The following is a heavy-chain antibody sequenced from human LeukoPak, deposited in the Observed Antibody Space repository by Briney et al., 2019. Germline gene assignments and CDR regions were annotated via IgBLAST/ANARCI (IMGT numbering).Heavy chain of an antibody. J-gene: IGHJ4*02. CDR3: VKDRWADYYGSGTYFDS. Sequence: GGSLRISCLVSGFTFSSYTMHWVRQAPGKGLEYISDISSHGGSTYYADSVKGRFTISRDNSTNTLYLRMSSLRVEDTAVYYCVKDRWADYYGSGTYFDSWGQGTLVTVSS. CDR1: GFTFSSYT. D-gene: IGHD3-10*01. CDR2: ISSHGGST. V-gene: IGHV3-64D*06.